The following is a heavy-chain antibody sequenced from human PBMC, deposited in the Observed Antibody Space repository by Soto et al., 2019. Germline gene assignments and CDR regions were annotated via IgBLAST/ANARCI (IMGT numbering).Heavy chain of an antibody. J-gene: IGHJ4*02. V-gene: IGHV4-59*01. CDR3: ARSDGRY. Sequence: SETLSLTCTVSRGSITDYYWSWIRQPPGKGLEWIGYIYHSGRTNYNPSLKSRVTISVDTSKNQFSLKLSSVTAADTAVYYCARSDGRYWGQGTLVTVSS. CDR1: RGSITDYY. CDR2: IYHSGRT.